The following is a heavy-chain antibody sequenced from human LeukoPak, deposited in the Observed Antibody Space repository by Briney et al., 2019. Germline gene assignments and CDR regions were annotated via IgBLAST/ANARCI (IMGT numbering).Heavy chain of an antibody. CDR1: GFTISSYA. J-gene: IGHJ5*02. CDR3: AKGFFIGTLTKNWFDP. D-gene: IGHD4-17*01. V-gene: IGHV3-23*01. Sequence: PGGSLRLSCAASGFTISSYAMGWARQAPGKGLEWVSAISGSGGSTYYADSLKGRFTISRDNSKNTVYLQMNSLGAEDTAEYYCAKGFFIGTLTKNWFDPWGQGTLVTVSS. CDR2: ISGSGGST.